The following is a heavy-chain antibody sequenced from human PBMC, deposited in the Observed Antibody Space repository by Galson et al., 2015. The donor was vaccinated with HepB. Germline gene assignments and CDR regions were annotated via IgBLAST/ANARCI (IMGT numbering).Heavy chain of an antibody. CDR1: GFTFSSYS. J-gene: IGHJ4*02. CDR2: ISSSSSTI. V-gene: IGHV3-48*02. D-gene: IGHD2-2*01. Sequence: SLRLSCAASGFTFSSYSMNWVRQAPGKGLEWVSYISSSSSTIYYADSVKGRFTISRDNAKNSLYLQMNSLRDEDTAVYYCARRDPKEYQLLYFDYWGQGTLVTVSS. CDR3: ARRDPKEYQLLYFDY.